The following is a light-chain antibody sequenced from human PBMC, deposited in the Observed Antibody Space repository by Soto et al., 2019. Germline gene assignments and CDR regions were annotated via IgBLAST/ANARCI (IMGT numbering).Light chain of an antibody. V-gene: IGKV3-15*01. Sequence: EVVMTQSPATLSVSPGERVTLSFRASQSVSSSHLAWYQQKAGQAPRLLIYGASNRATGIPARFSGSGSGTEFTLTINCLQCEDSAVYHCQQAFRWAAGSVGEGTKVDIK. CDR3: QQAFRWAAGS. CDR1: QSVSSSH. J-gene: IGKJ2*04. CDR2: GAS.